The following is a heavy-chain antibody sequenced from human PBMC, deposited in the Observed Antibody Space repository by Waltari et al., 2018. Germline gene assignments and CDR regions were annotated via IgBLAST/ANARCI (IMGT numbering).Heavy chain of an antibody. CDR1: GGSFSDYY. V-gene: IGHV4-34*01. Sequence: QVQLQQWGAGLLKPSETLSLTCAVYGGSFSDYYWSWIRQPPGKGLEWIGEINQSGSTNYNPSLKSRISTSVDTSKNQFSLKLRSVTAADTAVYYCARANWNANWFDPWGQGTLVTVSS. D-gene: IGHD1-1*01. J-gene: IGHJ5*02. CDR3: ARANWNANWFDP. CDR2: INQSGST.